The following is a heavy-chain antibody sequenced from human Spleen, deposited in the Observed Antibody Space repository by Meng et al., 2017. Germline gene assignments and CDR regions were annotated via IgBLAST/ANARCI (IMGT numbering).Heavy chain of an antibody. Sequence: SQTLSLTCAISGDSVPSNSAAWNWIRQSPSRGLEWLGRTYYRSKWYNDYAVSVKSRITINPDTSKNQFSLQLNSVTPEDTAVYYCARVNISSQQLVLFDYWGQGTLVTVSS. CDR3: ARVNISSQQLVLFDY. D-gene: IGHD6-13*01. CDR2: TYYRSKWYN. V-gene: IGHV6-1*01. CDR1: GDSVPSNSAA. J-gene: IGHJ4*01.